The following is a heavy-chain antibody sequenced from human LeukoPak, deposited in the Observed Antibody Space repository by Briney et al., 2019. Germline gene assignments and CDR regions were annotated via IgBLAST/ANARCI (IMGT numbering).Heavy chain of an antibody. J-gene: IGHJ4*02. D-gene: IGHD1-26*01. V-gene: IGHV3-21*01. CDR1: GFTFSSYS. CDR3: ARGAVVGATTLDY. Sequence: GSLRLSCAASGFTFSSYSMNWVRQAPGKGLEWVSSISSSSSYIYYADSVKGRFTISRDNAKNSLYLQMNSLRAEDTAVYYCARGAVVGATTLDYWGQGTLVTVSS. CDR2: ISSSSSYI.